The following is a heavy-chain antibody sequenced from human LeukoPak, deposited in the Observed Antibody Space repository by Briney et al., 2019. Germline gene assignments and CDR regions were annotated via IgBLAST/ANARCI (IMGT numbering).Heavy chain of an antibody. D-gene: IGHD5/OR15-5a*01. CDR1: GGSISSYY. Sequence: SETLSLTCTVSGGSISSYYWSWIRQPPGKGLEWIGYIYYSGSTNYNPSLKSRVTISVDASKNQFSLKLSSVTAADTAVYYCARGLGRIDYWGQGTLVTVSS. CDR3: ARGLGRIDY. CDR2: IYYSGST. J-gene: IGHJ4*02. V-gene: IGHV4-59*01.